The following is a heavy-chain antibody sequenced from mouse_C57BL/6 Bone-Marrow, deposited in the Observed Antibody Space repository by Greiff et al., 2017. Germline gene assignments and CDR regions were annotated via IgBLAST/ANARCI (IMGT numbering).Heavy chain of an antibody. V-gene: IGHV5-16*01. D-gene: IGHD1-1*01. J-gene: IGHJ1*03. Sequence: DVKLVESEGGLVQPGSSMKLSCTASGFTFSDYYMAWVRQVPEKGLEWVANINYDGSSTYYLDSLKSRFIISRDNAKNILYLQMSSLKSEDTATYYCARDPNYYGSRDWYFDVWGTGTTVTVSS. CDR3: ARDPNYYGSRDWYFDV. CDR1: GFTFSDYY. CDR2: INYDGSST.